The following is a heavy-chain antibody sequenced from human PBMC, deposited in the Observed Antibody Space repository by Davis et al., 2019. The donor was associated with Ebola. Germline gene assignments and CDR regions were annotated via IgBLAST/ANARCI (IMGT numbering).Heavy chain of an antibody. V-gene: IGHV4-30-4*01. CDR2: IYYNGDA. Sequence: MPSETLSLTCTVSDGFSGSYYWSWIRQPPGKGLEWIGYIYYNGDAYYNPSLKSRPTISIDTSKNQFSLKLSPVTAEDTAVYYCARFYDYGAQGYAFDIWGQGTMVTVSS. D-gene: IGHD4-17*01. CDR1: DGFSGSYY. J-gene: IGHJ3*02. CDR3: ARFYDYGAQGYAFDI.